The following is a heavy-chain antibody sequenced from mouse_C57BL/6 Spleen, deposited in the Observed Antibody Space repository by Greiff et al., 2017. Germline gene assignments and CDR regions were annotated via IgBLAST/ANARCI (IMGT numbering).Heavy chain of an antibody. CDR3: SSTYEDAMDY. Sequence: VMLEEPGPELVKPGASVKISCKASGYSFTSYYIHWVKQRPGQGLEWIGWIYSGSGTPQYNEKFQGKATLTVYKSSSTSSMQLSILAAEDSAVYYGSSTYEDAMDYWGQGTSVTVSA. CDR1: GYSFTSYY. D-gene: IGHD5-1*01. J-gene: IGHJ4*01. V-gene: IGHV1-66*01. CDR2: IYSGSGTP.